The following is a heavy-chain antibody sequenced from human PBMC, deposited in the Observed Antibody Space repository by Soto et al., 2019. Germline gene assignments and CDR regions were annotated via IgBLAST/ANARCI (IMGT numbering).Heavy chain of an antibody. CDR1: GFTFSGHG. Sequence: QVQLVESGGGVVQPGRSLRLSCAASGFTFSGHGMHWVRQAPGRGLEWVAVIWFDGSQIYYADSVRGRFTISRDNSKDTLYLQMNSLRAEDTAVYFCARDPESCSGGSCVAFDLWGQGTMFTVSS. V-gene: IGHV3-33*01. CDR3: ARDPESCSGGSCVAFDL. CDR2: IWFDGSQI. J-gene: IGHJ3*01. D-gene: IGHD2-15*01.